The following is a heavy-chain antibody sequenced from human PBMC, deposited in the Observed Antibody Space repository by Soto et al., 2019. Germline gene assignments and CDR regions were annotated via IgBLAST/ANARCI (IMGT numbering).Heavy chain of an antibody. Sequence: EVQLLESGGGLVQPGGSLRLSCAASGFTFSSYAMRWVRQAPGKGLEWVSAISRSGGSTYYADSVKGRFTISRYNSKNTLYLEMNSLIAEDTAVYYRAKDHGRKEYYFDYWGQGTLVTVSS. V-gene: IGHV3-23*01. CDR2: ISRSGGST. CDR1: GFTFSSYA. CDR3: AKDHGRKEYYFDY. J-gene: IGHJ4*02.